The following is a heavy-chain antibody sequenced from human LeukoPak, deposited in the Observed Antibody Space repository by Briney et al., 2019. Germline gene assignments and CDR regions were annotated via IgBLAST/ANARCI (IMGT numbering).Heavy chain of an antibody. V-gene: IGHV4-4*07. CDR2: IYTSGGT. CDR3: AREARDHYDGSGYYNDY. CDR1: GGSMYSYY. J-gene: IGHJ4*02. D-gene: IGHD3-22*01. Sequence: AETLSLTCSVSGGSMYSYYWSWLRQSAGKGLEWIGRIYTSGGTNYNPSLASRVTMSLDMSQRQFSLKLTSLTAADTAVYYCAREARDHYDGSGYYNDYWGQGTLVTVSS.